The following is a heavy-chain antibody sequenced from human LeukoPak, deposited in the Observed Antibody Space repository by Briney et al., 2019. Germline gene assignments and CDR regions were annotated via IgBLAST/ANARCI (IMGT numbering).Heavy chain of an antibody. CDR3: AKDPPYCSSTSCSYFDY. CDR1: GFTFSSYA. D-gene: IGHD2-2*01. Sequence: GGSLRLSCTASGFTFSSYAMSWVRQAPGKGLKWVSTISGSRGSAYYADSVKGRFSISRDNSKNTLYLQMNSLRAEDTAVYYCAKDPPYCSSTSCSYFDYWGQGTLVTVSS. CDR2: ISGSRGSA. V-gene: IGHV3-23*01. J-gene: IGHJ4*02.